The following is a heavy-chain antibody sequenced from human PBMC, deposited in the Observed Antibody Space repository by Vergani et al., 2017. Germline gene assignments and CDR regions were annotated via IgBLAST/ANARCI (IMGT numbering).Heavy chain of an antibody. V-gene: IGHV4-59*01. J-gene: IGHJ5*02. Sequence: QVRLQESGPGLVKPSETLSLTCSVSGGSMSGYYWSWIRQPPGKELEWIGYMYHSGSTNYNPSLETRVTISGDTSKNQFSLKLNSVTAADTAVYYCWRVADFYGLGSRLLDLWGQGILVTVSS. CDR2: MYHSGST. D-gene: IGHD3-10*01. CDR1: GGSMSGYY. CDR3: WRVADFYGLGSRLLDL.